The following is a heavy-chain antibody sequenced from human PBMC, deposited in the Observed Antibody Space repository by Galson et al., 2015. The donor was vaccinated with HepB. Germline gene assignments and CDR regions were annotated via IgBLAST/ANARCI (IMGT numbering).Heavy chain of an antibody. CDR3: ARGDTSGWYCDY. V-gene: IGHV1-46*03. J-gene: IGHJ4*02. Sequence: SVKVSCKASGYTFTSYYMHWVRQAPGQGLEWMGVIHPSGGSTTYAQKFQGRVTMTRDTSTSTVYMELSSLSSEDTAVYYCARGDTSGWYCDYWGQGTLVTVSS. CDR2: IHPSGGST. D-gene: IGHD6-19*01. CDR1: GYTFTSYY.